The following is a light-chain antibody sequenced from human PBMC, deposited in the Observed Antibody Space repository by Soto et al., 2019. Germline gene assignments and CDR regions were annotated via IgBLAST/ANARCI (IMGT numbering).Light chain of an antibody. J-gene: IGKJ1*01. CDR1: QSIISG. Sequence: DIQMTQSPSTLSASIGDRVTITCRASQSIISGLAWYQQKPGKAPHLLIYNTSTLESGVPSRFSGSGSGTEFTLSVTSLQPDDFATYYCQQYNRYSRTFGQGTKVEV. CDR3: QQYNRYSRT. V-gene: IGKV1-5*01. CDR2: NTS.